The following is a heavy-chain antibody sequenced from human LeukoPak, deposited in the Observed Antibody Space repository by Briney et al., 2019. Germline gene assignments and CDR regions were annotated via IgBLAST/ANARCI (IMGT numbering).Heavy chain of an antibody. J-gene: IGHJ1*01. D-gene: IGHD3-16*01. V-gene: IGHV1-8*01. CDR3: AISGERDWGITKYFQH. CDR2: MNPNSGNT. Sequence: ASVKVSCKASGYTFTSYDINLVRQATGQGLEWMGWMNPNSGNTGYAQKFQGRVTMTRNTSISTAYMELSSLRSEDTAVYYCAISGERDWGITKYFQHWGQGTLVTVSS. CDR1: GYTFTSYD.